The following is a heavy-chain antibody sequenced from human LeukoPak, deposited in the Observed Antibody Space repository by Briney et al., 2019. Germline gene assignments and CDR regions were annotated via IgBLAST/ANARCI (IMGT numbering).Heavy chain of an antibody. CDR1: GGSISSYC. CDR2: IYTSGST. Sequence: SETLSLTCTVSGGSISSYCWSWIRQPAGKGLEWIGRIYTSGSTNYNPSLKSRVTMSVDTSKNQFSLKLSSVTAADTAVYYCARDYSYDDSSGYYQAGFDYWGQGTLVTVSS. J-gene: IGHJ4*02. CDR3: ARDYSYDDSSGYYQAGFDY. V-gene: IGHV4-4*07. D-gene: IGHD3-22*01.